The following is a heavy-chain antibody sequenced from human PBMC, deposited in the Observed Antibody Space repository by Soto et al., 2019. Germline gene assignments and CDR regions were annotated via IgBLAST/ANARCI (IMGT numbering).Heavy chain of an antibody. Sequence: RGESLKISCKGSGYSFTSYWISWVRQMPGKGLEWMGRIDPSDSYTNYSPSFQGHVTISADKSISTAYLQWSSLKASDTAMYYCASTIVVVPAAYYYGMDVWGQGTTVTVSS. D-gene: IGHD2-2*01. CDR1: GYSFTSYW. J-gene: IGHJ6*02. V-gene: IGHV5-10-1*01. CDR3: ASTIVVVPAAYYYGMDV. CDR2: IDPSDSYT.